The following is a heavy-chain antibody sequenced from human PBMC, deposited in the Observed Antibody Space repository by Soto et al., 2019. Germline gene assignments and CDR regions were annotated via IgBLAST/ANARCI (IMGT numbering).Heavy chain of an antibody. CDR1: GYTFTSYG. J-gene: IGHJ4*02. D-gene: IGHD3-22*01. V-gene: IGHV1-18*01. CDR2: ISAYNGNT. CDR3: ARGPRPNYDSSGYHFARVYYFDY. Sequence: ASVKVSCKASGYTFTSYGISWVRQAPGQGLEWMGWISAYNGNTNYAQKLEGRVTMTTDTSTSTAYMELRSLRSDDTAVYYCARGPRPNYDSSGYHFARVYYFDYWGQGTLVTVSS.